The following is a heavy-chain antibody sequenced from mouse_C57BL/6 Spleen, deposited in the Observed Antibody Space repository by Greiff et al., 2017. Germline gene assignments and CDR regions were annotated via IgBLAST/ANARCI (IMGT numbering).Heavy chain of an antibody. CDR3: ARKTSKGDGYYESGFDY. Sequence: VQLQQSGPELVKPGASVKISCKASGYSFTDYYMNWVKQSNGKSLEWIGVINPNYGTTSYNQKFKGKATLTVDQSSSTAYMQLSSLTSEDSAVYYCARKTSKGDGYYESGFDYWGQGTPRTVSS. V-gene: IGHV1-39*01. CDR1: GYSFTDYY. J-gene: IGHJ2*01. D-gene: IGHD2-3*01. CDR2: INPNYGTT.